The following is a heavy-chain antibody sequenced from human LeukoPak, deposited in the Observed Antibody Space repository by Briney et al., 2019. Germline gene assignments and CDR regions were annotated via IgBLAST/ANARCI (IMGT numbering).Heavy chain of an antibody. Sequence: ASVKVSCKASGHTFTSYGISWVRQAPGQGLEWMGWISAYNGNTNYAQKLQGRVTMTTDTSTSTAYMELRSLRSDDTAVYYCARVQLLRSGYYYYMDVWGKGTTVTVSS. CDR3: ARVQLLRSGYYYYMDV. CDR2: ISAYNGNT. J-gene: IGHJ6*03. D-gene: IGHD2-15*01. CDR1: GHTFTSYG. V-gene: IGHV1-18*01.